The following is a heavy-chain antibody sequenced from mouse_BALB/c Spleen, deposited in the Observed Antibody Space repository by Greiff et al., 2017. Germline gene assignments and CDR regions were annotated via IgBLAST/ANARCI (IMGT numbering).Heavy chain of an antibody. J-gene: IGHJ3*01. V-gene: IGHV14-3*02. CDR3: ARDDYYASCAY. CDR2: IDPANGNT. D-gene: IGHD2-1*01. CDR1: GFNIKDTY. Sequence: EVQLQQSGAELVKPGASVKLSCTASGFNIKDTYMHWVKQRPEQGLEWIGRIDPANGNTKYDPKFQGKATITADTSSNTAYLQLSSLPSMDTAVYYCARDDYYASCAYWGQGTLVTVSA.